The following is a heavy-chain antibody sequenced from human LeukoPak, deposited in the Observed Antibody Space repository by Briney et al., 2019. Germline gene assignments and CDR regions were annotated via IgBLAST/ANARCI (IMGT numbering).Heavy chain of an antibody. CDR2: IYHSGST. V-gene: IGHV4-30-2*01. J-gene: IGHJ2*01. CDR1: GGSISSGGYY. Sequence: SETLSLTCTVSGGSISSGGYYWSWIRQPLGKGLEWIGYIYHSGSTYYNPSLKSRVTISVDRSKNQFSLKLSSVTAADTAVYYCARADSSGYIHWYFDLWGRGTLVTVSS. D-gene: IGHD3-22*01. CDR3: ARADSSGYIHWYFDL.